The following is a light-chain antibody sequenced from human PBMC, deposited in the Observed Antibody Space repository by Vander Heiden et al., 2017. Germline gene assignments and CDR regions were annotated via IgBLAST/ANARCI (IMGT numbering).Light chain of an antibody. CDR2: KDT. V-gene: IGLV3-25*03. Sequence: SYDLTQPPSVSVSPGQTARITCSGDALPKEFAYWYQQKPGQAPLLVIYKDTERPSGIPERFSGSSSGTTVTLTISGVQAEDEADYYCQSADSSGTSWVFGGGTKLTVL. CDR3: QSADSSGTSWV. CDR1: ALPKEF. J-gene: IGLJ3*02.